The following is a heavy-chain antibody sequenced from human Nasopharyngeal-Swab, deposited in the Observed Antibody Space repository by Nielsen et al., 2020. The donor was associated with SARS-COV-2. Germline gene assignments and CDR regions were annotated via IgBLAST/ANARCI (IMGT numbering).Heavy chain of an antibody. D-gene: IGHD6-13*01. J-gene: IGHJ4*02. CDR1: GYTLTELS. V-gene: IGHV1-24*01. CDR2: FDPEDGET. Sequence: ASVKVSCKVSGYTLTELSMHWVRQAPGKGLEWMGGFDPEDGETIYAQKFQGRVTMTEDTSTDTAYMELSSLRSEDTAVYYCATSLPLAAAFSFDYWGQGTLVPSPQ. CDR3: ATSLPLAAAFSFDY.